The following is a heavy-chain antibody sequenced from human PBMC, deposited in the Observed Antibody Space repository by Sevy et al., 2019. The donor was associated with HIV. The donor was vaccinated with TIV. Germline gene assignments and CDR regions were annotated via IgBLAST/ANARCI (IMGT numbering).Heavy chain of an antibody. CDR1: GESISSYF. J-gene: IGHJ4*02. V-gene: IGHV4-59*01. CDR3: ARDSAVVPRALVY. D-gene: IGHD2-15*01. CDR2: IYYSGSS. Sequence: SETLSLTCNVSGESISSYFWSWFRQPPGKGLEWIGHIYYSGSSEYNPSLRSRVTISIDTSKKYLSMKLTSVTAADTAVYYSARDSAVVPRALVYWGQGTLVTVSS.